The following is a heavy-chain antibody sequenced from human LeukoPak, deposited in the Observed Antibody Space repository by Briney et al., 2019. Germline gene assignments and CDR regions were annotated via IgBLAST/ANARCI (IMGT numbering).Heavy chain of an antibody. CDR2: INSDGSST. D-gene: IGHD6-13*01. V-gene: IGHV3-74*01. Sequence: GGSLRLSCAASGLTFSSYWMHWVRQAPGKGLVWVSRINSDGSSTIYADSVKGRFTISRDNAKNTLYLQMNSLRAEDTAVYYCARHSSTCYGTLFDPWGQGTLVTVSS. CDR1: GLTFSSYW. CDR3: ARHSSTCYGTLFDP. J-gene: IGHJ5*02.